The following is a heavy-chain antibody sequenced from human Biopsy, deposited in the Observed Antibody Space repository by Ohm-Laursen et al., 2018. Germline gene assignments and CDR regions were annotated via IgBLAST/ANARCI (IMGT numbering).Heavy chain of an antibody. V-gene: IGHV3-9*01. CDR2: IILNSDRL. D-gene: IGHD3-16*01. J-gene: IGHJ6*02. CDR3: IKDITPGGGDV. CDR1: GFNVRKYG. Sequence: SLRLSCAASGFNVRKYGIHWVRQAQGKGLEWVSGIILNSDRLSYADSVRGRFTISRDNAKNSVYLQMNSLRPEDTALYYCIKDITPGGGDVWGQGTTVTVSS.